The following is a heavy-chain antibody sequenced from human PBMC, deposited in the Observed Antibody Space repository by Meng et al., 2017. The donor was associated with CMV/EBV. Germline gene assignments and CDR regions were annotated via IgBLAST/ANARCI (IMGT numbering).Heavy chain of an antibody. V-gene: IGHV3-21*01. J-gene: IGHJ6*02. Sequence: GESLKISCAASGFTVSSNYMSWVRQAPGKGLEWVSSISSSSSYIYYADSVKGRFTISRDNAKNSLYLQMNSLRAEDTAVYYCARGGKGVWGQGTTVTVSS. CDR3: ARGGKGV. CDR1: GFTVSSNY. CDR2: ISSSSSYI.